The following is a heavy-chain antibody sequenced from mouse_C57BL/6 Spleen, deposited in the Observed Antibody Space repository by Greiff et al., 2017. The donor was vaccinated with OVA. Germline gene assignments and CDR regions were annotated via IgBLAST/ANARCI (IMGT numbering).Heavy chain of an antibody. J-gene: IGHJ4*01. CDR3: ARGDYYGSSHYYAMDY. CDR1: GYTFTSYW. V-gene: IGHV1-52*01. D-gene: IGHD1-1*01. CDR2: IDPSDSET. Sequence: VQLQQPGAELVRPGSSVKLSCKASGYTFTSYWMHWVKQRPIQGLEWIGNIDPSDSETHYNQKFKDKATLTVDKSSSTAYMQLSSLTSEDSAVYYCARGDYYGSSHYYAMDYWGQGTSVTVSS.